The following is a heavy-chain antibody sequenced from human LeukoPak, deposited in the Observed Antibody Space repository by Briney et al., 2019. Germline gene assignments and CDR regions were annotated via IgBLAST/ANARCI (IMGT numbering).Heavy chain of an antibody. CDR1: GYSISSSYY. CDR3: ARDRYYYDSSGYYVFDY. J-gene: IGHJ4*02. CDR2: IYTSGST. D-gene: IGHD3-22*01. V-gene: IGHV4-4*07. Sequence: SETLSLTCTVYGYSISSSYYWSWIRQPAGKGLEWIGRIYTSGSTNYNPSLKSRVTMSVDTSKNQFSLKLSSVTAADTAVYYCARDRYYYDSSGYYVFDYWGQGTLVTVSS.